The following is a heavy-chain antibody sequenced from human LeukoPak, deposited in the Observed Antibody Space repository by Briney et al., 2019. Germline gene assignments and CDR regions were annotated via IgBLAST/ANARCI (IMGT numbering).Heavy chain of an antibody. CDR3: ARDRDYGDYGGWFDP. Sequence: ASVKVSCKASGYTFTSYGISWVRQAPGQGLEWVGWISAYNGNTNYAQKLQGRVTMTTDTSTSTAYMELRSLGSDDTAVYYCARDRDYGDYGGWFDPWGQGTLVTVSS. CDR2: ISAYNGNT. CDR1: GYTFTSYG. J-gene: IGHJ5*02. D-gene: IGHD4-17*01. V-gene: IGHV1-18*04.